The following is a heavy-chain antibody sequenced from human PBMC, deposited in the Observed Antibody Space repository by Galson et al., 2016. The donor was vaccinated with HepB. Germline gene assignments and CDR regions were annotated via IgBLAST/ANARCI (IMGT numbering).Heavy chain of an antibody. J-gene: IGHJ4*02. CDR1: GGTFRSCA. D-gene: IGHD1-14*01. CDR2: IIPMFGTV. Sequence: SVKVSCKASGGTFRSCAISWVRQAPGQGLEWMGGIIPMFGTVSYAQKFQGRLTITANKSTNVADMELSSLRPEDTAVYYCAREGAGKNPYFEHWGQGALLTVSS. V-gene: IGHV1-69*06. CDR3: AREGAGKNPYFEH.